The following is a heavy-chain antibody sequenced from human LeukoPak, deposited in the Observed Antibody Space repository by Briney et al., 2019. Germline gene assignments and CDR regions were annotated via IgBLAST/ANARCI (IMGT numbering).Heavy chain of an antibody. CDR3: ARGVWRRWLLLRPISDAFDI. J-gene: IGHJ3*02. V-gene: IGHV1-2*02. Sequence: ASVKVSCKASGYTFTGHYMHWVRQAPGQGLEWMGWINPNSGGTNYAQKFQGRVTMTRDTSISTAYMELSRLRSDDTAVYYCARGVWRRWLLLRPISDAFDIWGQGTMVTVSS. D-gene: IGHD3-3*01. CDR1: GYTFTGHY. CDR2: INPNSGGT.